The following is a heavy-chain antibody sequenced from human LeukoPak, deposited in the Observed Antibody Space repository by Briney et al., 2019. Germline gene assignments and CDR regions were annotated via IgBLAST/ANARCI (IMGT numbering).Heavy chain of an antibody. CDR1: GFTFSTYW. CDR2: ISSDGSST. V-gene: IGHV3-74*01. Sequence: GGSLRLSCAASGFTFSTYWMHWGRQAPGKGLVWLSRISSDGSSTNYADSVKGRFTISRDNAKNTLYLQMNSLRAEDTAVYYCARDYGEGGYYFDYWGQGTLVTVSS. J-gene: IGHJ4*02. D-gene: IGHD4-17*01. CDR3: ARDYGEGGYYFDY.